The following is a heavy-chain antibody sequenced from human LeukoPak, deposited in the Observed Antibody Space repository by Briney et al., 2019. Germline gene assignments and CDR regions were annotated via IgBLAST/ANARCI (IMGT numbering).Heavy chain of an antibody. CDR3: ANGFYGDSDAFDI. V-gene: IGHV3-23*01. D-gene: IGHD4-17*01. J-gene: IGHJ3*02. CDR1: GFTFSSYA. Sequence: GGSLRLSCAASGFTFSSYAMSWVRQAPGKGLEWVSAISGSGGSTYYADSVKGRFTISRDNSKNTLYLQMNSLRAEDTAVYYRANGFYGDSDAFDIWGQGTMVTVSS. CDR2: ISGSGGST.